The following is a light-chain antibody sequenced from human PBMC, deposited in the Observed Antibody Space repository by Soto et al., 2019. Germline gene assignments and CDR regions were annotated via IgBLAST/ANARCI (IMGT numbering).Light chain of an antibody. J-gene: IGLJ3*02. CDR2: EGN. CDR1: SSDVGAYNL. CDR3: CSYAGSRTFV. V-gene: IGLV2-23*01. Sequence: QSALTQPASVSGSPEQSSTISCTGTSSDVGAYNLVSWYQQHPGKAPRLIIYEGNKRPSGISHRFSGSKSDNTASLTISGLRAEDEAHYHCCSYAGSRTFVFGGGTKLTVL.